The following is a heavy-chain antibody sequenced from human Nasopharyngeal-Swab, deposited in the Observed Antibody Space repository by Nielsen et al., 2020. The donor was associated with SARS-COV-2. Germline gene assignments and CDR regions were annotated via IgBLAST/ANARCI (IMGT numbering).Heavy chain of an antibody. J-gene: IGHJ3*02. Sequence: SETLSLTCTVSGGSISSYYWSWIRQPPGKGLEWIGYIYYSGSTNYNPSLKSRVTISVDTSKNQFSLKLSSVTAADTAVYYCARESPAAGTAFDIWGQGTMVIVSS. V-gene: IGHV4-59*13. CDR3: ARESPAAGTAFDI. D-gene: IGHD6-13*01. CDR1: GGSISSYY. CDR2: IYYSGST.